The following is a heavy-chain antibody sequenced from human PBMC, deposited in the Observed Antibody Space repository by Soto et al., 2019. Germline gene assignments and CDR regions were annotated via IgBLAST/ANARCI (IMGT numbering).Heavy chain of an antibody. CDR3: ARQASYWHGGGGWFDP. CDR2: IGTQHDT. Sequence: EVQLVESGGGLVQPGGSLRLSCAASGFTFSAYDMHWVRQATGKGLEWVAAIGTQHDTYYPDSVKGRFTISRENAKNPLYLQMSSLTAGGTAVYYCARQASYWHGGGGWFDPWGQGTLVTVSS. V-gene: IGHV3-13*01. CDR1: GFTFSAYD. D-gene: IGHD2-8*02. J-gene: IGHJ5*02.